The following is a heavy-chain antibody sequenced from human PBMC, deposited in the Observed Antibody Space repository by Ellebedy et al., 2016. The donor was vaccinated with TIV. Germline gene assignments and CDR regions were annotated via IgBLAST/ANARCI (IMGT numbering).Heavy chain of an antibody. J-gene: IGHJ4*02. Sequence: AASVKVSCKASGYTFTGYYMHWVRQAPGQRLEWMGTINPSGGDTTYAQRFQDKVTMTRDTSTSTVYMELNSLTSEFTALYYCARSAGRYYFDYWGQGTLVTVSS. D-gene: IGHD6-13*01. CDR3: ARSAGRYYFDY. CDR1: GYTFTGYY. CDR2: INPSGGDT. V-gene: IGHV1-46*01.